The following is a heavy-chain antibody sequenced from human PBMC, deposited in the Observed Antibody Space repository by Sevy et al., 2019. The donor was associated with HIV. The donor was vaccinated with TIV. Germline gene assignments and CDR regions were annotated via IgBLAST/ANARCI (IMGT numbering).Heavy chain of an antibody. J-gene: IGHJ4*02. V-gene: IGHV3-23*01. CDR2: FSFGCGKI. D-gene: IGHD2-2*01. Sequence: GGSLRLSCAASGFTFSNYAMSWVRQAPGKGLEWVSTFSFGCGKINYEDSVKGRFTSSRDNSKNTLYLQMNSLGAEDTALYYCAREGCSKPHDYWGQGTLVTVSS. CDR1: GFTFSNYA. CDR3: AREGCSKPHDY.